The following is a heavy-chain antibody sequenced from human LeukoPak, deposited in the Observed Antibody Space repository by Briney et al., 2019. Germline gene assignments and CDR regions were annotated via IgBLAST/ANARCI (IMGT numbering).Heavy chain of an antibody. J-gene: IGHJ6*02. CDR1: GFTFSSYG. CDR3: AKERYSSSNSPSYYYGMDV. V-gene: IGHV3-30*18. D-gene: IGHD6-13*01. Sequence: GGSLRLSCAASGFTFSSYGMHWVRQAPGKGLEWVAAISYDGSNKYYADSVKGRFTISRDNSKNTLYLQMNSLRAEDTAVYYCAKERYSSSNSPSYYYGMDVWGQGTTVTVSS. CDR2: ISYDGSNK.